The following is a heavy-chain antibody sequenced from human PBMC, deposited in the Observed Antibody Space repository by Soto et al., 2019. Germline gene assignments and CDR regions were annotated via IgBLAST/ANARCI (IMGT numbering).Heavy chain of an antibody. CDR2: IKYSGTT. V-gene: IGHV4-39*01. J-gene: IGHJ3*02. Sequence: SGTLALTCTDSGGSISNSCCHGGGRRQPPGKGLEWIASIKYSGTTFYNPSLKSRVTLSVDTSKNQFALQLSSVTAAESAVYYGSRHGIPGSQYVVFDIWGLGPRVT. D-gene: IGHD1-26*01. CDR3: SRHGIPGSQYVVFDI. CDR1: GGSISNSCCH.